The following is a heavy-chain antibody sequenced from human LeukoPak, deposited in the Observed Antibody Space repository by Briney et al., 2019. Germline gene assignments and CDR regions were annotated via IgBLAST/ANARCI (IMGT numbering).Heavy chain of an antibody. J-gene: IGHJ4*02. V-gene: IGHV3-7*03. CDR3: ARDPGRTGFDY. CDR2: IKQDGSGL. CDR1: GFTFNNYW. Sequence: GGSLRLSCAASGFTFNNYWVSWVRQAPGKGLEWVANIKQDGSGLYYVESVKGRFTISRDNAKNSLYLRMTSLRAEDTAVYYCARDPGRTGFDYWGQGTLVTVSS. D-gene: IGHD1/OR15-1a*01.